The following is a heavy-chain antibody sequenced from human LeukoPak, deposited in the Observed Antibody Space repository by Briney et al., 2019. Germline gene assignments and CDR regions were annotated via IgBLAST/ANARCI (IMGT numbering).Heavy chain of an antibody. Sequence: SETLSLTCTVSGGSISSSSYYWGWIRQPPGKGLEWIGSIYYSGSTYYNPSLKSRVTISVDTSKNQFSLKLSSVTAADTAVYYCARRGSIAARSVDYWGQGTLVTVSS. V-gene: IGHV4-39*01. CDR1: GGSISSSSYY. CDR2: IYYSGST. D-gene: IGHD6-6*01. J-gene: IGHJ4*02. CDR3: ARRGSIAARSVDY.